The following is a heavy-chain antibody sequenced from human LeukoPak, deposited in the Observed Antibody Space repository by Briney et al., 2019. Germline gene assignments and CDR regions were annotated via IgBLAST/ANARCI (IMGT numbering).Heavy chain of an antibody. V-gene: IGHV3-23*01. CDR3: AKWGDYDVFTGYYDADY. Sequence: GACVILARPAAGSTFSNYSMRWVRQAPGTGLEWLSAITGSGGITYYANSVKGRFTISRDNSKNTLYLQMNSLRAEDTAIYSCAKWGDYDVFTGYYDADYWGQGTLVTVSS. CDR2: ITGSGGIT. J-gene: IGHJ4*02. CDR1: GSTFSNYS. D-gene: IGHD3-9*01.